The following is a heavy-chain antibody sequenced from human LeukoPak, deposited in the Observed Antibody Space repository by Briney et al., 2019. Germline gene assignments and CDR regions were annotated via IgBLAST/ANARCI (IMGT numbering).Heavy chain of an antibody. J-gene: IGHJ5*02. CDR3: ARESTPLRGAFDP. CDR1: GFTVSANY. V-gene: IGHV3-53*04. D-gene: IGHD5-24*01. Sequence: GGSLRLSCAASGFTVSANYMSWVRQAPGKGLEWVSVIDSRDSTYHADSVKGRFTISRHTSKNTLYLQMNSLRAEDTAVYYCARESTPLRGAFDPWGPGTLVTVSS. CDR2: IDSRDST.